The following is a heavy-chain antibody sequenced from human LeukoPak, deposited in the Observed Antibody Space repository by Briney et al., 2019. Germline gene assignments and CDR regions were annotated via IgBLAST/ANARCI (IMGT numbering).Heavy chain of an antibody. D-gene: IGHD1-1*01. CDR3: ARDPTGRYYFDY. CDR2: ISSSSSYI. CDR1: GFTFSSYS. J-gene: IGHJ4*02. V-gene: IGHV3-21*01. Sequence: GGTLRLSCAASGFTFSSYSMNWVRQAPGKGLEWVSSISSSSSYIYYADSVKGRFTISRDNAKNSLYLQMNSLRAEDTAVYYCARDPTGRYYFDYWGQGTLVTVSS.